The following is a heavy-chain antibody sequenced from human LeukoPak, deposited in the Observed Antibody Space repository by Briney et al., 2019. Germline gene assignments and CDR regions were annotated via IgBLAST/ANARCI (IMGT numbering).Heavy chain of an antibody. J-gene: IGHJ4*02. CDR3: ARVPHSVEGSMKAVFIHYFDY. CDR1: GGSFSGYY. Sequence: KPSETLSLTCAVYGGSFSGYYWSWIRQPPGKGLEWIGEINHSGSTNYNPSLKNRVTISVDTSKNDFSLKLSSVTATDTAVYYCARVPHSVEGSMKAVFIHYFDYWGQGSLVTVSS. CDR2: INHSGST. D-gene: IGHD3-22*01. V-gene: IGHV4-34*01.